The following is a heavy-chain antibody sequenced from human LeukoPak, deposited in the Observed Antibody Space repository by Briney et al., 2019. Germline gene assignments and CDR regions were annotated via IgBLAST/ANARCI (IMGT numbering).Heavy chain of an antibody. D-gene: IGHD2-2*01. J-gene: IGHJ5*02. CDR2: ISAYNGNT. CDR3: ARIGGCSSTSCYVGDWFDP. CDR1: GYTFTSYG. Sequence: GASVKVSCKASGYTFTSYGISWVRQAPGQGLEWMGWISAYNGNTNYAQKLQGRVTMTTDTSTSTAYMELRSLRSDDTAVYYCARIGGCSSTSCYVGDWFDPWGQGTLVTVPS. V-gene: IGHV1-18*01.